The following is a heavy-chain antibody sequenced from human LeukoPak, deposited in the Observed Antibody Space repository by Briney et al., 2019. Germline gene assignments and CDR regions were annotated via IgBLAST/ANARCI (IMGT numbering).Heavy chain of an antibody. D-gene: IGHD6-13*01. Sequence: GGSLRLSCAASGFTFSDYWMYWFRQAPGEGLVWVSRMNIDGSSVSYADSVKGRFTMSRDNAKNTLYLQMNSLRVEDTAVYYCARAGGGDSRMAYDPWGQGTLATVSS. CDR2: MNIDGSSV. J-gene: IGHJ5*02. CDR3: ARAGGGDSRMAYDP. CDR1: GFTFSDYW. V-gene: IGHV3-74*01.